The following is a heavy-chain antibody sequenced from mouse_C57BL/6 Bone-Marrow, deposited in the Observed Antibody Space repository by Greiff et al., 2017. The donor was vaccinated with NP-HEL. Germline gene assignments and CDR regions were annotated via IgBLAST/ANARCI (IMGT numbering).Heavy chain of an antibody. V-gene: IGHV1-76*01. CDR1: GYTFTDYY. CDR3: ARFDDGYYGYYAMDY. D-gene: IGHD2-3*01. CDR2: IYPGSGNT. Sequence: QVQLKQSGAELVRPGASVKLSCKASGYTFTDYYINWVKQRPGQGLEWIARIYPGSGNTYYNEKFKGKATLTAEKSSSTAYMQLSSLTSEDSAVYFCARFDDGYYGYYAMDYWGQGTSVTVSS. J-gene: IGHJ4*01.